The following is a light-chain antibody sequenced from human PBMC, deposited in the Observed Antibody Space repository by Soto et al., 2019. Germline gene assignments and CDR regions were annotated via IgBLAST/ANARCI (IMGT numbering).Light chain of an antibody. CDR3: QQYGSLIT. Sequence: EIVMTHSPATLSLSPGERATLSCRASQSLSSSYLAWYQQKSGQAPRLLIYGSFSRATGIPDRFSGSGSGTDFTLTISRLEPEDFAVYYCQQYGSLITFGQGTRLEIK. J-gene: IGKJ5*01. CDR1: QSLSSSY. V-gene: IGKV3-20*01. CDR2: GSF.